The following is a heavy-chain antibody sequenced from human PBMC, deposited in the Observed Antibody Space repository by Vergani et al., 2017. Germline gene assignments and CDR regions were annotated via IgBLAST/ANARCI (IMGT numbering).Heavy chain of an antibody. CDR2: IIPIFGTA. Sequence: QVQLVQSGAEVKKPGSSVKVSCKTSGGTFSNYAISWVRQAPGQGLEWMGGIIPIFGTANYAQKFQGRVTITADGSTSAAYMELKSLRSEDTAVYYCQARKRISMVRGDDYWGQGTLVTVSS. J-gene: IGHJ4*02. CDR3: QARKRISMVRGDDY. V-gene: IGHV1-69*12. D-gene: IGHD3-10*01. CDR1: GGTFSNYA.